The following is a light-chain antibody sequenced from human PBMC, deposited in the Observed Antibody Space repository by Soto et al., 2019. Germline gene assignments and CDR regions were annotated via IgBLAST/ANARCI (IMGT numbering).Light chain of an antibody. CDR1: QSISNN. V-gene: IGKV3-15*01. Sequence: EIVMTQSPATLSVSPGERATLSFRASQSISNNLAWYQQKPGQAPRLLIYGVFTRATGIPVRFSGSGSGTEFTLTISSLQSEDFAVYYCQQYNKWPRTFGQGTKVEIK. CDR2: GVF. CDR3: QQYNKWPRT. J-gene: IGKJ1*01.